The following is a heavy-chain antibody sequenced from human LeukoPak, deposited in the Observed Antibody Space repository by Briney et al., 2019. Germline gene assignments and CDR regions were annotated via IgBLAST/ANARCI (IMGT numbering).Heavy chain of an antibody. Sequence: SVKVSCKASGGTFSSYAISCVRQAPGQGLEWMGGIIPIFGTANYAQKFQGRVTITTDESTSTAYMELSSLRSEDTAVCYCAREVGEYYYGSGSYYGGVYYYYMDVWGKGTTVTVSS. J-gene: IGHJ6*03. CDR2: IIPIFGTA. V-gene: IGHV1-69*05. CDR1: GGTFSSYA. D-gene: IGHD3-10*01. CDR3: AREVGEYYYGSGSYYGGVYYYYMDV.